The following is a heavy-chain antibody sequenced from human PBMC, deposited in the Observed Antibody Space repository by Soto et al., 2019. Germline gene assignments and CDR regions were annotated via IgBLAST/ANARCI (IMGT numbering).Heavy chain of an antibody. J-gene: IGHJ3*02. V-gene: IGHV3-33*01. CDR1: GFTFSSYG. Sequence: GGSLRLSCAASGFTFSSYGMHWVRQAPGKGLEWVAVIWYDGSNKYYADSVKGRFTISRDNSKNTLYLQMNSLRAEDTAVYYCARTCHSWELHAHDAFDIWGQGTMVTVSS. D-gene: IGHD1-26*01. CDR2: IWYDGSNK. CDR3: ARTCHSWELHAHDAFDI.